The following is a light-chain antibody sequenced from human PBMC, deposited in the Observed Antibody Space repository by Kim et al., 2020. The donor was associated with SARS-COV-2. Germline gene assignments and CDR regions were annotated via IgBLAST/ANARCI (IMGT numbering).Light chain of an antibody. CDR3: QKYNSAPWT. J-gene: IGKJ1*01. CDR1: QSISNA. V-gene: IGKV1-27*01. Sequence: ASLEDRVTITCRASQSISNALDWYQQRPGKQPSRLFYTAYTVRSGGPSRFSGGGYGTDFTLSISSLQPEDVATHYSQKYNSAPWTFGQGGKVDI. CDR2: TAY.